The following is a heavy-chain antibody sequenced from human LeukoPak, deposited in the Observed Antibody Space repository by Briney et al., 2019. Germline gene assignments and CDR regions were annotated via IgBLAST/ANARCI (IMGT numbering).Heavy chain of an antibody. D-gene: IGHD4-23*01. CDR1: GFTFSSNY. Sequence: GGSLRLSCAASGFTFSSNYMSWVRQAPGKGLEWVSVIYSGGSTYYADSVKGRFTISRDNSKNTLYLQMNSLRAEDTAVYYCAREFTVVNPRGFDYWGQGTLVTVSS. V-gene: IGHV3-53*01. J-gene: IGHJ4*02. CDR2: IYSGGST. CDR3: AREFTVVNPRGFDY.